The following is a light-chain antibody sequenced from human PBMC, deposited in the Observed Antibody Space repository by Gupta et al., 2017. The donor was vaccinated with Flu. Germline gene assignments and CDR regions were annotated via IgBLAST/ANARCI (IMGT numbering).Light chain of an antibody. V-gene: IGLV1-44*01. CDR2: NNN. CDR3: AAWDDSRKGV. CDR1: SSNIGSNT. Sequence: QSVLTQPPSASGTPGPRATISCSGRSSNIGSNTVNWDQQHPGTAPKLLIYNNNQRPSGVPDRFTGSKSGTSASLDIRGLQSEDEADYYCAAWDDSRKGVFGGGTKLTVL. J-gene: IGLJ3*02.